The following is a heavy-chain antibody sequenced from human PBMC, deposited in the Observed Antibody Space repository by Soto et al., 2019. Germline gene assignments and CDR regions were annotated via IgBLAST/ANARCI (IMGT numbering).Heavy chain of an antibody. CDR2: IYWDDDK. Sequence: QITLKESGPTLVKPTQTLTLTCTFSGFSLSTSGVGVGWIRQPPGKALEWLALIYWDDDKRYSPSLKSRLTITTDTPKNQVVLTMTNTDPADTATYYCAHRPITIFGPYYFDYWGQGTLVTVSS. J-gene: IGHJ4*02. D-gene: IGHD3-9*01. CDR1: GFSLSTSGVG. CDR3: AHRPITIFGPYYFDY. V-gene: IGHV2-5*02.